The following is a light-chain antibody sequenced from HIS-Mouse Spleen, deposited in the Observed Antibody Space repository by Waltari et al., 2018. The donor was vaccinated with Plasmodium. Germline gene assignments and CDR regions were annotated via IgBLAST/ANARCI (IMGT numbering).Light chain of an antibody. Sequence: QSALTQPASVSGSPGQSITISCTGTSSDVGGYNYVSWYQQHPGKAPKLMLYDVSNRPSGVSNRFSGSKSGHTASLTISGLQAEDEADYYCSSYTSSSTLNYVFGTGTKVTVL. CDR3: SSYTSSSTLNYV. V-gene: IGLV2-14*03. CDR2: DVS. CDR1: SSDVGGYNY. J-gene: IGLJ1*01.